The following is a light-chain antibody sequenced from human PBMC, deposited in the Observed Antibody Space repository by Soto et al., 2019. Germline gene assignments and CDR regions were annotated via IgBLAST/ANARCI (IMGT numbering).Light chain of an antibody. CDR2: DVS. J-gene: IGKJ4*01. Sequence: EIVLTQFPATLSLSPGERATLSCKASQSVSTFLAWYQQTPGQAPRLLMYDVSRRATGSPTRFSGSGSGTDFTLTISSLEPEDFAVYYCQQRINWPLTFGGGTKVEIK. CDR3: QQRINWPLT. V-gene: IGKV3-11*01. CDR1: QSVSTF.